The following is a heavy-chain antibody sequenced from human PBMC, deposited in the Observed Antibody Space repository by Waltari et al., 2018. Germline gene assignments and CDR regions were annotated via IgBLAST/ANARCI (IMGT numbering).Heavy chain of an antibody. CDR1: GFTVSSNY. CDR2: IYTGGGI. Sequence: EVQLVESGGGLVQPGWSMRLSCAASGFTVSSNYMTWGRQAPGKGLEWVSVIYTGGGIFYADSVRGRFTISRDNSKNTLYLLMNSLRAEDTAVYYCARGTYYDLDYWGQGTLVTVSS. D-gene: IGHD3-3*01. CDR3: ARGTYYDLDY. J-gene: IGHJ4*02. V-gene: IGHV3-66*02.